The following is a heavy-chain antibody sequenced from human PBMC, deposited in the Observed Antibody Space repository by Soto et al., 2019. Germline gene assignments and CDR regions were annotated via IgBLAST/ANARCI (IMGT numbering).Heavy chain of an antibody. D-gene: IGHD4-17*01. CDR2: IYHSGCT. CDR3: ARGIGVTTFYFDY. J-gene: IGHJ4*02. CDR1: GYSISSGYY. V-gene: IGHV4-38-2*01. Sequence: SETLSLTCAVSGYSISSGYYWGWIRQPPGKGLEWIGSIYHSGCTYYNPSLKSRVTISVDTSKNQFSLKLSSVTAADTAVYYCARGIGVTTFYFDYWGQGTLVTVSS.